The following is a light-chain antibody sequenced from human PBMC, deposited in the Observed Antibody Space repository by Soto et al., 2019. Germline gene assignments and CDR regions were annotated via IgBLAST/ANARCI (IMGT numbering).Light chain of an antibody. J-gene: IGLJ3*02. Sequence: QSVLTQSPSASASLGASVKLTCTLSSGHSSYAIAWHQQQPEKGPRYLMKLNSDGSHSKGDGIPDRFSGSSSGAVRYLTISSLQSEDAADYYCQTWGTGIQVFGGGTKLTVL. CDR3: QTWGTGIQV. V-gene: IGLV4-69*01. CDR1: SGHSSYA. CDR2: LNSDGSH.